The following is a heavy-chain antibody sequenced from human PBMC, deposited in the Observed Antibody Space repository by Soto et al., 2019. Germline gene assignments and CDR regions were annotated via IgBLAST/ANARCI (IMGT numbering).Heavy chain of an antibody. CDR2: IKSKTDGGTT. CDR1: GFTFSNAW. Sequence: GGSLRLSCAASGFTFSNAWMNWVRQAPGKGLEWVGRIKSKTDGGTTDYAAPVKGRFTISRDDSKNTLYLQMNSLKTEDTAVYYCTTEFVVDDTAMDLIFLNYWGQGTLVTVSS. V-gene: IGHV3-15*07. CDR3: TTEFVVDDTAMDLIFLNY. J-gene: IGHJ4*02. D-gene: IGHD5-18*01.